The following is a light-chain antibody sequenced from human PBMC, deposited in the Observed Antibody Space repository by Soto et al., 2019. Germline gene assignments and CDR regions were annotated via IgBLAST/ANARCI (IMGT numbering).Light chain of an antibody. V-gene: IGLV2-14*03. CDR3: SSYTSSFKLAV. CDR2: DVS. Sequence: QSALTQPASVSGSPGQPITIFCTGTSSDVGGYNYVSWYQQHPGSAPKLMIYDVSSRPSGVSNRFSGSKSGNTASLTISGLQAEDEADYYCSSYTSSFKLAVFGSGTKVTVL. J-gene: IGLJ1*01. CDR1: SSDVGGYNY.